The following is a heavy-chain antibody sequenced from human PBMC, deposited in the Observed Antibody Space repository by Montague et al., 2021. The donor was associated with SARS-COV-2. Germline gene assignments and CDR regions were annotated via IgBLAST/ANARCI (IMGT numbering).Heavy chain of an antibody. Sequence: SLRLSCAASGFAFGLYTLHWVRRAPGKGLEWLAVLSHDGTHMYVADSVKGRFTISRDNSKNMLYLQMNGLRVEDSAVYFCTSIGYGFNLGSAYDSWGRGTLVTVAS. J-gene: IGHJ4*02. CDR1: GFAFGLYT. CDR3: TSIGYGFNLGSAYDS. D-gene: IGHD6-13*01. CDR2: LSHDGTHM. V-gene: IGHV3-30*04.